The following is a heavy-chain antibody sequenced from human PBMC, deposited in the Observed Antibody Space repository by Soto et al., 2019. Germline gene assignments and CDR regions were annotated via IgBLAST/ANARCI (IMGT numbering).Heavy chain of an antibody. CDR2: TRHDGSNT. V-gene: IGHV3-33*01. Sequence: QVQLVQSGGGVVQPGRSLRLSCEASGFNFRGYGMHWVRQAPGKGLEWVAITRHDGSNTYYADSVRGRFTISRDNSKNTLYLRMNSLRVEDTALYYCARDGVGITTFFGYFDYWGQGTLITVSS. CDR3: ARDGVGITTFFGYFDY. J-gene: IGHJ4*02. D-gene: IGHD1-26*01. CDR1: GFNFRGYG.